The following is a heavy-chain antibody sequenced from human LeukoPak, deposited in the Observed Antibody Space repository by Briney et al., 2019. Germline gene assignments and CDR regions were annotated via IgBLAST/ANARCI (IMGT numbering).Heavy chain of an antibody. V-gene: IGHV4-30-2*01. CDR2: IYHSGST. J-gene: IGHJ4*02. D-gene: IGHD3-16*01. CDR1: VGSISSGGYS. Sequence: SETLSLTCAVPVGSISSGGYSWSWIRQPPGKGLEWIGYIYHSGSTYYNPSLKSRVTISVDRSKNQFSLKLSSVTAADTAVYYCARGLPVIGGYYIAYWSQGTLVTVSS. CDR3: ARGLPVIGGYYIAY.